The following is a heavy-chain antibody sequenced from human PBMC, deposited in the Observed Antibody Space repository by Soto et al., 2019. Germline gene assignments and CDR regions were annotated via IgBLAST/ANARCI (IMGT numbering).Heavy chain of an antibody. Sequence: SGPTLVNPTQTLTLTCTFSGFSLSTSGVGVGWIRQPPGKALEWLALIYWDDDKRYSPSLKSRLTITKDTSKNQVVLTMTNMDPVDTATYFCAHSLIGYYYDSSGSNWFDPWGQGTLVTVSS. CDR3: AHSLIGYYYDSSGSNWFDP. CDR2: IYWDDDK. D-gene: IGHD3-22*01. J-gene: IGHJ5*02. CDR1: GFSLSTSGVG. V-gene: IGHV2-5*02.